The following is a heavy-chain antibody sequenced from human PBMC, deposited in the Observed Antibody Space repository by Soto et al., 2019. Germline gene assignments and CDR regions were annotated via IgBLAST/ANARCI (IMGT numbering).Heavy chain of an antibody. J-gene: IGHJ4*02. D-gene: IGHD2-8*01. V-gene: IGHV4-31*03. Sequence: QVQLQESGSGLLKPSQTLSLDCSVSGDSLRRGFHHWGWIRQTPGKGLQLIGYIDTNGDTHYDPSIRNRLTMSIVTTESRVSMTVTSVTAADTAVYYCARGTVYYCPNDKCGFFFDHWGQGALVTVTS. CDR3: ARGTVYYCPNDKCGFFFDH. CDR1: GDSLRRGFHH. CDR2: IDTNGDT.